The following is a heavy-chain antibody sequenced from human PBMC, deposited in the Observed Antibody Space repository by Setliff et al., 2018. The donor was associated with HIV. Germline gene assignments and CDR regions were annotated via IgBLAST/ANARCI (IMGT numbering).Heavy chain of an antibody. Sequence: PSETLSLTCTVSGGSISSSSYYWGWIRQPPGKGLEWIGSIYYSGSGYYNPSLKSRVTISVDTSENQFSLKLTSVTAADTAMYFCARDATSEGYMDVWGKGTTVTVSS. CDR2: IYYSGSG. CDR3: ARDATSEGYMDV. J-gene: IGHJ6*03. V-gene: IGHV4-39*07. CDR1: GGSISSSSYY.